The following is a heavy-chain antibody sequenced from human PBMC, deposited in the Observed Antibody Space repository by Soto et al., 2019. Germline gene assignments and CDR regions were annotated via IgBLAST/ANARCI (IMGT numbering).Heavy chain of an antibody. CDR2: IYCSGTS. J-gene: IGHJ5*02. CDR1: GGSISDDTYY. Sequence: QLQLQESGPGLVKPSETLSLTCTVSGGSISDDTYYWGWIRQPPGKGLEWIGSIYCSGTSSYNPSLKSRVTMSVDTSKKQLSLRLSSVTAADTAVYYCARLHCDSPNCVPLDPWGQGTLVIVSS. CDR3: ARLHCDSPNCVPLDP. V-gene: IGHV4-39*01. D-gene: IGHD2-2*01.